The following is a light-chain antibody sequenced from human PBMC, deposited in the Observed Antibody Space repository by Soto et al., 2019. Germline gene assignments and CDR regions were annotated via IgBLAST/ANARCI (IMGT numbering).Light chain of an antibody. V-gene: IGKV3-15*01. CDR1: QSVSSN. CDR2: GAS. J-gene: IGKJ1*01. Sequence: EIVMTQSPATLSVSPGERATLSCRASQSVSSNLAWYQQKPGQAPRLLIYGASTRATGIPARFRGSGSGTEFNLTISSLQSEDFAVYDCQKYNNWPQTFGQGTKVEIK. CDR3: QKYNNWPQT.